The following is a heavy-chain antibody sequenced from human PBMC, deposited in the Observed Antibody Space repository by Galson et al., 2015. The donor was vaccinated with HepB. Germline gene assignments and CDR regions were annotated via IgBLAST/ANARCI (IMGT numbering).Heavy chain of an antibody. D-gene: IGHD3-10*01. CDR1: GGTFRSYA. J-gene: IGHJ6*02. CDR2: IIPPFNTS. Sequence: SVTVSCKASGGTFRSYAISWVRQAPGQGLEWMGGIIPPFNTSNYALKFQDRVTITADKSTNTSYMELTSLRSADTAVYYCASAITMIRGIFFQKKYGLDVWGQGATVTVSS. V-gene: IGHV1-69*06. CDR3: ASAITMIRGIFFQKKYGLDV.